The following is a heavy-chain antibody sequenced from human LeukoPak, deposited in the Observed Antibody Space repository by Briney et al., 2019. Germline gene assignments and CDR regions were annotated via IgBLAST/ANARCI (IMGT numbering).Heavy chain of an antibody. Sequence: EASVKVSCKASGYTFTGYYMHWVRQAPGQGLEWMGWINPNSGGTNYAQKFQGRVTMTRDTSISTAYMELSRLRSDDTAVYYCARGGDTAMVPIDYWGQGTLVTVSS. V-gene: IGHV1-2*02. CDR1: GYTFTGYY. CDR3: ARGGDTAMVPIDY. J-gene: IGHJ4*02. D-gene: IGHD5-18*01. CDR2: INPNSGGT.